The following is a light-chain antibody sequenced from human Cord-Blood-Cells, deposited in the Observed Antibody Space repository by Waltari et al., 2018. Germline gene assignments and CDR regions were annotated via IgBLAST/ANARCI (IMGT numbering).Light chain of an antibody. CDR1: SSDVGGYNY. V-gene: IGLV2-14*03. CDR2: DVS. CDR3: SSYTSSPRYV. J-gene: IGLJ1*01. Sequence: QSALTQPASVSGSPGQSITISCTGTSSDVGGYNYVSWYQQHPGKAPKLMIYDVSNRPSGDSNRFSGSKSGNTASLTISGLQAEDEADYYCSSYTSSPRYVFGTGTKVTVL.